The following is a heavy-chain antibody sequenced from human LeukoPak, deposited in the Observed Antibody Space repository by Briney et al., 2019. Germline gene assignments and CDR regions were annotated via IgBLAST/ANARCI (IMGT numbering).Heavy chain of an antibody. J-gene: IGHJ4*02. CDR2: IIPIFGTA. D-gene: IGHD1-26*01. Sequence: SVKVSCKASGGTFSSYAISWVRQAPGQGLEWMGRIIPIFGTANYAQNFQGRVTITTDESTSTAYMELSSLRSEDTAVYYFATESGSYFGLRYFDHWGQATLVPVSS. CDR3: ATESGSYFGLRYFDH. V-gene: IGHV1-69*05. CDR1: GGTFSSYA.